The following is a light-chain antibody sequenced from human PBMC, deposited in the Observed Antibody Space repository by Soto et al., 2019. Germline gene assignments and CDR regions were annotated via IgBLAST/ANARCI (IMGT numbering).Light chain of an antibody. CDR2: KAS. Sequence: DIQMTQSPSTLSASVGDRVTITCRASQSISSWLAWYQQKPGKAPKLLIYKASSLESGVPSRFSGSGSETEFTLTISSLQPYDFATYYCQQYNSYTFGQGTKLEIK. CDR3: QQYNSYT. J-gene: IGKJ2*01. V-gene: IGKV1-5*03. CDR1: QSISSW.